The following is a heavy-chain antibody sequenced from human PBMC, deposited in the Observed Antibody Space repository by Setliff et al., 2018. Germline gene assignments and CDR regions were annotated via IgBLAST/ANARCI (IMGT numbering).Heavy chain of an antibody. J-gene: IGHJ4*02. D-gene: IGHD3-3*01. CDR2: INHSGST. CDR1: GGSFSGYY. CDR3: ARGRSVWSY. Sequence: PSETLSLTCAVYGGSFSGYYWSWIRQPPGKRLELIGEINHSGSTNYNPSLKSRITISIDTSKNQFSLKVTSVTAADTAVYYCARGRSVWSYWGQVILVTVSS. V-gene: IGHV4-34*01.